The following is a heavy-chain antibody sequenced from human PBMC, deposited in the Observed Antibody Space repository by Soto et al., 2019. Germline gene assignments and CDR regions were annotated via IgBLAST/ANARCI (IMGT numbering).Heavy chain of an antibody. J-gene: IGHJ4*02. Sequence: GGSLRLSCAASGFTFSDYYMSWIRQTPGKGLEWVAIIWNNGSNKRYADSVKGRFTISRDNSKNTLYLQMNSLRAEDTALYYCARTSLSSTWYPFDYWGQGTLVTVSS. CDR1: GFTFSDYY. CDR3: ARTSLSSTWYPFDY. V-gene: IGHV3-33*08. CDR2: IWNNGSNK. D-gene: IGHD6-13*01.